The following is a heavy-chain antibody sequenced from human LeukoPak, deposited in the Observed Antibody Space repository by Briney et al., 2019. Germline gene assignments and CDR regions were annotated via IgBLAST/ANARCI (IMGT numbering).Heavy chain of an antibody. J-gene: IGHJ4*02. V-gene: IGHV3-23*01. CDR2: ISAGGYNT. D-gene: IGHD6-13*01. CDR1: GFTVSSTY. CDR3: SKDAHSSSSTG. Sequence: GGSLRLSCAASGFTVSSTYMTWVRQAPGKGLEWVSSISAGGYNTYYADSVRGRFTISRDKSKNTLYLQMNSLRAEDTAVYYCSKDAHSSSSTGWGQGTLVTVSS.